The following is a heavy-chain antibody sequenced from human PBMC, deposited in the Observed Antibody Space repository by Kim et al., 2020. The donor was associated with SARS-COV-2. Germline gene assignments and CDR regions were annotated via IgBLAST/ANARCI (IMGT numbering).Heavy chain of an antibody. Sequence: GGSLRLSCAASGFTFSSYEMNWVRQAPGKGLEWVSYISSSGSTIYYADSVKGRFTISRDNAKNSLYLQMNSLRAEDTAVYYCARDPKSFTMTYYYYGMDVWGQGTTVTVSS. D-gene: IGHD3-22*01. CDR3: ARDPKSFTMTYYYYGMDV. V-gene: IGHV3-48*03. CDR1: GFTFSSYE. CDR2: ISSSGSTI. J-gene: IGHJ6*02.